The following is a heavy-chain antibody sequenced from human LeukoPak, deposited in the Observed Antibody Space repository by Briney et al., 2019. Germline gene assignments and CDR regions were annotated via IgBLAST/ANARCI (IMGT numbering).Heavy chain of an antibody. D-gene: IGHD6-19*01. CDR3: TRLQIAVAGPNWFDP. CDR2: IKQDGSVQ. J-gene: IGHJ5*02. CDR1: KFTFSSYW. V-gene: IGHV3-7*01. Sequence: GGSLRLSCAASKFTFSSYWMSWVGKAPGKGLEWVANIKQDGSVQFYMDSLKGRFSVSRDNAKNSLYLQMNGLRVEDTAVYYCTRLQIAVAGPNWFDPWGQGTLVTVSS.